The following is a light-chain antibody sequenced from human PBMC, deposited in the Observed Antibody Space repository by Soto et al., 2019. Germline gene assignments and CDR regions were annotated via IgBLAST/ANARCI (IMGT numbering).Light chain of an antibody. Sequence: EIVMTQSPGTLSVSPGERATLFCRASQSVRSSLAWYQQKPGQAPRLFIYDASTRATGIPARFSGSGSGTEFTLTISSLQSEDFAVYYCQQYNSWPEPFGQGTKVE. J-gene: IGKJ1*01. CDR2: DAS. CDR3: QQYNSWPEP. V-gene: IGKV3-15*01. CDR1: QSVRSS.